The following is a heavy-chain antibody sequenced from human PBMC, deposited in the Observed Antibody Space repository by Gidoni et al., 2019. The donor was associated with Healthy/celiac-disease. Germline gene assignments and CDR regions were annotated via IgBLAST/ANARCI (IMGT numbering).Heavy chain of an antibody. V-gene: IGHV3-9*01. CDR1: GVTFDDYA. Sequence: EVQLVESGGGLVQPDRSLRLSCSASGVTFDDYAMHWCRQDPGKGLGWVSVISWNSGSIGYADSVKGRFTISRDNAKNSLYLQMNRLRAEDTALYYGEKGAPDYWGQGTLVTVSS. J-gene: IGHJ4*02. CDR2: ISWNSGSI. CDR3: EKGAPDY.